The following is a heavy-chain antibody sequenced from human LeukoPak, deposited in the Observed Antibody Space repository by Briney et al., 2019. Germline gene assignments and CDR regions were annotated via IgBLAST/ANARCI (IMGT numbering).Heavy chain of an antibody. CDR1: GFTFSSNY. Sequence: GGSLRLSCAASGFTFSSNYMSWVRQAPGKGLEWVSVIYSGGSTYYTDSVKGRFTISRDNSKNTLYLQMNSLRAEDTAVYYCAREGGHYYGMDVWGQGTTVTVSS. CDR2: IYSGGST. CDR3: AREGGHYYGMDV. J-gene: IGHJ6*02. V-gene: IGHV3-53*01.